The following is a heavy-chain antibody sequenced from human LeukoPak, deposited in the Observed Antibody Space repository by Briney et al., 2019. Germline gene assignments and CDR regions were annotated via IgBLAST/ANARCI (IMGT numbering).Heavy chain of an antibody. D-gene: IGHD2-21*02. V-gene: IGHV1-46*01. CDR1: GYTFTSYY. J-gene: IGHJ4*02. CDR2: INPSGGST. CDR3: ASVLYCGADCYSGRYFFDY. Sequence: VASVKVSCKASGYTFTSYYMHWVRQAPGQGLEWMGIINPSGGSTSYAQKFQGRVTMTRDTSTSTVYMELSSLRSEDTAVYYCASVLYCGADCYSGRYFFDYWGQGTLVTVSS.